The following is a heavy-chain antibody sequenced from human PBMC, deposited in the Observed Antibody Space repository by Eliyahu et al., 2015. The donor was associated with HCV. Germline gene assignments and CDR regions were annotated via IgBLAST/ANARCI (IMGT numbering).Heavy chain of an antibody. D-gene: IGHD3-3*01. J-gene: IGHJ4*02. V-gene: IGHV4-39*01. CDR2: IHFRGNT. CDR1: YY. CDR3: ARHKFGFLIDY. Sequence: YYWGWIRQPPGKGLEWIGSIHFRGNTYYSPSLRSRITISLDTSKNQFSLKLTSVTAADTAVYYCARHKFGFLIDYWGRGTLVAVSS.